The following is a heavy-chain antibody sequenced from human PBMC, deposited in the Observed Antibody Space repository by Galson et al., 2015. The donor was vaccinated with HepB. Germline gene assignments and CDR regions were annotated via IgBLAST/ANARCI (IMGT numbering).Heavy chain of an antibody. CDR1: GYTFTSYS. CDR2: ISAYNGNT. CDR3: ARVSYDFWSGPSYVMDV. J-gene: IGHJ6*02. V-gene: IGHV1-18*01. D-gene: IGHD3-3*01. Sequence: SVKVSCKASGYTFTSYSISWVRQAPGQGLEWMGWISAYNGNTNYAQKLQGRVTMTTDTSTRTAYMELRSLRSDDTAVYYCARVSYDFWSGPSYVMDVWGQGTTVTVS.